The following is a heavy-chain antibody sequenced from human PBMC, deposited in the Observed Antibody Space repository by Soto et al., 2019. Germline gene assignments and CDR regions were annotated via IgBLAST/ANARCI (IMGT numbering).Heavy chain of an antibody. CDR3: ARGYPYARSGSPGPFGI. CDR1: GYSFTSYW. D-gene: IGHD3-22*01. J-gene: IGHJ3*02. Sequence: PGESLKISCKGSGYSFTSYWIGWVRQMPGKGLEWMGIIYPGDSDTRYSPSFQGQVTISADKSISTAYLQWSSLKASETAMYYCARGYPYARSGSPGPFGIMGQGTMVVASS. CDR2: IYPGDSDT. V-gene: IGHV5-51*01.